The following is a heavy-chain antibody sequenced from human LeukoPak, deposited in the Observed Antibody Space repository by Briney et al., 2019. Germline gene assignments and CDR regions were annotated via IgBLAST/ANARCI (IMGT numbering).Heavy chain of an antibody. CDR2: IKTDASEK. V-gene: IGHV3-7*01. CDR1: GFTFTTYW. Sequence: PGGSLRLSCVASGFTFTTYWMSWVRQAPGKGLEWVANIKTDASEKYYADSVKGRFTISRDNAKMSLYLQMNSLRVEDTAVYYCATYSTRNAREFQSWGQGTLVTVSS. CDR3: ATYSTRNAREFQS. J-gene: IGHJ1*01. D-gene: IGHD4-11*01.